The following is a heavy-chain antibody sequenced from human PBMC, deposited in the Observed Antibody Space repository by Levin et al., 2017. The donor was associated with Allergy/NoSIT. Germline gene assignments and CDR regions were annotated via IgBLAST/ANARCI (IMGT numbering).Heavy chain of an antibody. D-gene: IGHD3-3*01. CDR3: AHRPRARIDCGSGYPPNNWFDP. CDR2: IYWNDDK. V-gene: IGHV2-5*01. J-gene: IGHJ5*02. Sequence: SGPTLVKPTQTLTLTCTFSGFSLSTSGVGVGWIRQPPGKALEWLALIYWNDDKRYSPSLKSRLTITKDTSKNQVVLTMTNMDPVDTATYYCAHRPRARIDCGSGYPPNNWFDPWGQGTLVTVSS. CDR1: GFSLSTSGVG.